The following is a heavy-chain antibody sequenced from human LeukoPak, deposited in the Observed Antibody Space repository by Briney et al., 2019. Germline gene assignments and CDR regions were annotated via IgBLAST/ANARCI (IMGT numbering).Heavy chain of an antibody. CDR1: RFTFSRYS. V-gene: IGHV3-21*01. J-gene: IGHJ4*02. CDR3: ARGSSDWFDYFDS. D-gene: IGHD6-19*01. CDR2: ISSTGNYM. Sequence: PGGSLRLSCAASRFTFSRYSMNWVRQAPGKGLEWVSSISSTGNYMYYADSVKGRFTISRDSATKSLYLHMSSLRGEDTSLYYCARGSSDWFDYFDSWGQGTLVTVSS.